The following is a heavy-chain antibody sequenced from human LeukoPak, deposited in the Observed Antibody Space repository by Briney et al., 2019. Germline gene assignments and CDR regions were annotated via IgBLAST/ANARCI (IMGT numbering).Heavy chain of an antibody. CDR2: ISGSGGNT. CDR3: ATTINTNYYDSSSLLNYFDY. J-gene: IGHJ4*02. V-gene: IGHV3-23*01. Sequence: SGGSLRLSCAASGFTFSSYAMSWVRQAPGKGLEWVSAISGSGGNTYYADSVKGRFTISRDNSKNTLYLQMNSLRAEDTAVYYCATTINTNYYDSSSLLNYFDYWGQGTLVTVSS. D-gene: IGHD3-22*01. CDR1: GFTFSSYA.